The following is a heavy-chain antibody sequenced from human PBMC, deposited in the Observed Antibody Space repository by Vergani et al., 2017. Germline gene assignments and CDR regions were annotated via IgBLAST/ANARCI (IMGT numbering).Heavy chain of an antibody. V-gene: IGHV3-23*04. CDR1: GFTLGDYA. CDR3: AKDDIGGYSYGSEGY. Sequence: EVHLVESGGALVQPGRSLRLSCSGSGFTLGDYAMTWVRQAPGKGLEWVSAISGSGGSTYYADSVKGRFTISRDNSKNTLYLQMNSLRAEDTAVYYCAKDDIGGYSYGSEGYWGQGTLVTVSS. D-gene: IGHD5-18*01. CDR2: ISGSGGST. J-gene: IGHJ4*02.